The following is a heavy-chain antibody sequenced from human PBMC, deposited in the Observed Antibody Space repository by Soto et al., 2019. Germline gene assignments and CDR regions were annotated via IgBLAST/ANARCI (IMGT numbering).Heavy chain of an antibody. J-gene: IGHJ6*02. Sequence: SVKVSCKASGGTFRSYAISWVRQAPGQGLEWMGGIIPIFGTANYAQKFQGRVTITADESTSTAYMELSSLSSEDTAVYYCAKYSYDSSGYYSDYYYGMDVWGQGTTVTVSS. CDR1: GGTFRSYA. CDR3: AKYSYDSSGYYSDYYYGMDV. D-gene: IGHD3-22*01. V-gene: IGHV1-69*13. CDR2: IIPIFGTA.